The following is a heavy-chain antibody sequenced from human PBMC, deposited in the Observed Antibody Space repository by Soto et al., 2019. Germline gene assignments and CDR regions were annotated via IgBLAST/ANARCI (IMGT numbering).Heavy chain of an antibody. Sequence: QVQLQESGPGLVKPSETLSLTCSVSGGSVSNYYWGWIRQSAGRGLEWVGYLYYSGNSKYSPSLKSRATISRETSKNQLSLWLTSVTAADTAVYYCAKVVHNRDRAFEVWGPGTVVTVSS. D-gene: IGHD6-6*01. CDR1: GGSVSNYY. CDR2: LYYSGNS. J-gene: IGHJ3*01. CDR3: AKVVHNRDRAFEV. V-gene: IGHV4-59*08.